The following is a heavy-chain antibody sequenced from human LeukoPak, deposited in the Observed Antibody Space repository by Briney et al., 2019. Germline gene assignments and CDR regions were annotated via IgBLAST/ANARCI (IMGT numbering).Heavy chain of an antibody. Sequence: SETLSLTCAVYGGSFSGYYWSWIRQPPGKGLEWIGEINHSGSTNYNPSLKSRVTISVDTSKNQFSLKLSSVTAADTAVYYCARAIHSNYDFWSGYLYYFDYWGQGTLVTVSS. D-gene: IGHD3-3*01. CDR2: INHSGST. J-gene: IGHJ4*02. V-gene: IGHV4-34*01. CDR3: ARAIHSNYDFWSGYLYYFDY. CDR1: GGSFSGYY.